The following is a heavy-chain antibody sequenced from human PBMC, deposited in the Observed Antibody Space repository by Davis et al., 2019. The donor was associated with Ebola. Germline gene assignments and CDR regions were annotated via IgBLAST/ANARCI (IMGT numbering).Heavy chain of an antibody. CDR1: GFTFSSYA. CDR2: ISGSGGST. D-gene: IGHD4-11*01. Sequence: GESLKISCAASGFTFSSYAMSWVRQAPGKGLEWVSAISGSGGSTYYADSVKGRFTVSRDNSKNTLYLQMNSLRVEDTAVYYCAKDFRNYDYWGQGTLVTVSS. CDR3: AKDFRNYDY. J-gene: IGHJ4*02. V-gene: IGHV3-23*01.